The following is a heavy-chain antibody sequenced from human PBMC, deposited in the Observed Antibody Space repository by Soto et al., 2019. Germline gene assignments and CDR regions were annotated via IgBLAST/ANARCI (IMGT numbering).Heavy chain of an antibody. Sequence: GGSLRLSCATSGFTFSIYTMSWVRQAQGKGLEWVSVMSGSGSSTYYADSVKGRFTTSRDNSKNTLYLQMNSLRAEDTAVYYCVKECKSSSWAYYYGMDVWGQGTTVTVSS. CDR3: VKECKSSSWAYYYGMDV. D-gene: IGHD6-13*01. CDR1: GFTFSIYT. CDR2: MSGSGSST. J-gene: IGHJ6*02. V-gene: IGHV3-23*01.